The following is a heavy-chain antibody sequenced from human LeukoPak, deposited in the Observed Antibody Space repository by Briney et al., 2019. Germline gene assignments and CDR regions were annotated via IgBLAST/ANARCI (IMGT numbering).Heavy chain of an antibody. Sequence: PGGSLRLSCAASGFTFSSYWMHWVRQAPGKGLVWVSRINSDGSSTNYADSVKGRFTISRDNAKNTLYLQMNSLRAEDTAVYYCARSPVRIAAPGRAFDYWGQGTLVTVSS. CDR2: INSDGSST. V-gene: IGHV3-74*01. CDR3: ARSPVRIAAPGRAFDY. J-gene: IGHJ4*02. D-gene: IGHD6-13*01. CDR1: GFTFSSYW.